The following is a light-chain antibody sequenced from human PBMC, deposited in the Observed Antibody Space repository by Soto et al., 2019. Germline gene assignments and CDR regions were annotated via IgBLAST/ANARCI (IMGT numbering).Light chain of an antibody. V-gene: IGKV1-39*01. Sequence: DIQMTQSPFSLSASVGDRVTITCRASQSISSYLTWYQQKPGKAPKLLIYTASSLQSGVPSRFIGSGSGTDFILTISSLQPEDFSTYYCQQRDSSPYTFGQGTKLAIK. J-gene: IGKJ2*01. CDR1: QSISSY. CDR3: QQRDSSPYT. CDR2: TAS.